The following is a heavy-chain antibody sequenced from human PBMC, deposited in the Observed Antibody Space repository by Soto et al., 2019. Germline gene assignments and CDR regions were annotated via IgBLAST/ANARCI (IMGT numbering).Heavy chain of an antibody. CDR1: GFTFSSYA. J-gene: IGHJ6*02. CDR2: ISGSGGST. CDR3: AKVEYYYDSSGYYTEYGMDV. D-gene: IGHD3-22*01. V-gene: IGHV3-23*01. Sequence: PGGSLRLSCAASGFTFSSYAMSWVRQAPGKGLEWVSAISGSGGSTYYADSVKGRFTISRDNSKNTLYLQMNSLRAEDTAVYYCAKVEYYYDSSGYYTEYGMDVWGQGTTVTVS.